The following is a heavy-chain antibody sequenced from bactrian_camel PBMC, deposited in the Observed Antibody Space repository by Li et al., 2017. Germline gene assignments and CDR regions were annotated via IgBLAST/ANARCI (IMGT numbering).Heavy chain of an antibody. V-gene: IGHV3S29*01. CDR1: GFTFTMYS. D-gene: IGHD4*01. CDR3: ARYSDYVELPTSGFGS. CDR2: IYPGTGTT. J-gene: IGHJ6*01. Sequence: QLVESGGGLVQPGGSLRLSCAASGFTFTMYSMGWFRQAPGQEREGVATIYPGTGTTYYADSAKGRFTVVRDSAKNTVSLQMNSLKSEDTALYYCARYSDYVELPTSGFGSWGQGTQVTVS.